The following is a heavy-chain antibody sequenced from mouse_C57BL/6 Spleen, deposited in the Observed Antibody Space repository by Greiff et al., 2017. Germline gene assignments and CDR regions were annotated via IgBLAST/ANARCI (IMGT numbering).Heavy chain of an antibody. V-gene: IGHV1-52*01. J-gene: IGHJ3*01. Sequence: QVQLQQPGAELVRPGSSVKLSCKASGYTFTSYWMHWVKQRPIQGLEWIGNIDPSDSETNYNQKFKDKATLTVDKSSSTAYMQLSSLTSEDSAVYYCAREDTAQTTSFAYWGQGTLVTVSA. CDR3: AREDTAQTTSFAY. D-gene: IGHD3-2*02. CDR1: GYTFTSYW. CDR2: IDPSDSET.